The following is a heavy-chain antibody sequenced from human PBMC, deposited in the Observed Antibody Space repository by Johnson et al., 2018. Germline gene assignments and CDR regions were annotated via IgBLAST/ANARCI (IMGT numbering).Heavy chain of an antibody. J-gene: IGHJ6*02. CDR1: GFTFSSYG. CDR2: IWYDGSNK. Sequence: QVQLVESGGGVVQPGRSLRLSCAASGFTFSSYGMHWVRQAPGKGLEWVAVIWYDGSNKYYADSVKGRFTIARDNSKNTLYLKMNGLRAEDTAVYYCARDGILEWYYYGRDVWGQGTTVTVSS. CDR3: ARDGILEWYYYGRDV. V-gene: IGHV3-33*01. D-gene: IGHD3-3*01.